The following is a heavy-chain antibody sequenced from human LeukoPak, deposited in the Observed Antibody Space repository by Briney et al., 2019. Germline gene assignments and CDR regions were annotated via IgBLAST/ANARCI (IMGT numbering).Heavy chain of an antibody. CDR1: GYTFTSYG. J-gene: IGHJ3*02. CDR3: ARSPTSYDIDAFDI. Sequence: GASVKVSCKASGYTFTSYGISWVRQAPGQGLGWMGWISAYNGNTNYAQKLQGRVTMTTDTSTSTAYMELRSLRSDDTAVYYCARSPTSYDIDAFDIWGQGTMVTVSS. V-gene: IGHV1-18*01. CDR2: ISAYNGNT. D-gene: IGHD3-22*01.